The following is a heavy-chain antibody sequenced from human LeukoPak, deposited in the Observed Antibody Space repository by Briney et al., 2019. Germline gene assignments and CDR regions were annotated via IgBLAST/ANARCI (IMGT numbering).Heavy chain of an antibody. D-gene: IGHD6-13*01. V-gene: IGHV4-39*01. Sequence: SETLSLTCTVSGGSISSSSYSWGWIRQPPGKGLEWIGSIYYSGSTYYNPSLKSRVTISVDTSKNQFSLKLSSVTAADTAVYYCARHIAAAGSVAFDYWGQGTLVTVSS. CDR1: GGSISSSSYS. CDR3: ARHIAAAGSVAFDY. J-gene: IGHJ4*02. CDR2: IYYSGST.